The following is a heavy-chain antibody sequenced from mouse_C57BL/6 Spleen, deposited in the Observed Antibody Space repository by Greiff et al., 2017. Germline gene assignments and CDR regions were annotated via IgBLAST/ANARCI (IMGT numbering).Heavy chain of an antibody. Sequence: QVQLQQSGAELTRPGASVKLSCKASGYTFTSYGISWVKQRTGQGLEWIGEIYPRSGNTYYNEKFKGKATLTADKSSSTAYMELRSLTSEDSAVYFCARWGIYYDYARAGWYFDVWGTGTTVTVSS. CDR3: ARWGIYYDYARAGWYFDV. D-gene: IGHD2-4*01. CDR2: IYPRSGNT. J-gene: IGHJ1*03. CDR1: GYTFTSYG. V-gene: IGHV1-81*01.